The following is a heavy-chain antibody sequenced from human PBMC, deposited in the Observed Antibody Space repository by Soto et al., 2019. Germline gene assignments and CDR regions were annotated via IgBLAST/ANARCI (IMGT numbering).Heavy chain of an antibody. CDR1: GGSISSGGYY. D-gene: IGHD2-15*01. CDR3: ARFNRRYCSGGSCLTNWFDP. CDR2: IYYSGST. Sequence: PSETLSLTCTVSGGSISSGGYYWSWIRQHPGKGLEWIGYIYYSGSTYYNPSLKSRVTISVDTSKNQFSLKLSSVTAADTAVYYCARFNRRYCSGGSCLTNWFDPWGQGTLVTVSS. J-gene: IGHJ5*02. V-gene: IGHV4-31*03.